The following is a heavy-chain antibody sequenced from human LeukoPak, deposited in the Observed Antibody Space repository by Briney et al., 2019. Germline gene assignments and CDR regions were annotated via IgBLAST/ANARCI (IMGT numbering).Heavy chain of an antibody. J-gene: IGHJ5*02. V-gene: IGHV4-39*07. D-gene: IGHD1-26*01. CDR3: ARWVGNRNWFDP. CDR2: ISYSGST. Sequence: SETLSLTCTVSGGSISSGSYLWGCIRQSPGKGLEWIGSISYSGSTYYNPSLKTRVTVSVDTSKNQSSLKVTSVTAADTAVYYCARWVGNRNWFDPWGQGTLVTVSS. CDR1: GGSISSGSYL.